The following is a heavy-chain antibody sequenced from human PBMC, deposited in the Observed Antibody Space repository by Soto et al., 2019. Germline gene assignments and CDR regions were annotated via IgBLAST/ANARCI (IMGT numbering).Heavy chain of an antibody. J-gene: IGHJ4*02. Sequence: GGSLRLSCAASGFTFSSYGMHWVRQAPGKGLEWVAVISYDGSNKYYADSVKGRFTISRDNSKNSLYLQMNSLRAEDTAVYYCAREAYYDILTGPFDYWGQGTLVTVSS. D-gene: IGHD3-9*01. V-gene: IGHV3-30*03. CDR2: ISYDGSNK. CDR3: AREAYYDILTGPFDY. CDR1: GFTFSSYG.